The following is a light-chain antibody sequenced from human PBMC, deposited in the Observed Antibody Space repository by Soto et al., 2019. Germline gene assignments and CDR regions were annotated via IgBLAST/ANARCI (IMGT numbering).Light chain of an antibody. CDR1: QSVSSK. CDR2: DAS. CDR3: HQYFNWT. V-gene: IGKV3-15*01. J-gene: IGKJ1*01. Sequence: EIVMTQSPATLPVSPGERATLSCRASQSVSSKVAWYQQKPGQAPRLLIYDASTRATGIPARFSGRGSGTEFTLTISSLQSEDFAGYSCHQYFNWTFGQGTEV.